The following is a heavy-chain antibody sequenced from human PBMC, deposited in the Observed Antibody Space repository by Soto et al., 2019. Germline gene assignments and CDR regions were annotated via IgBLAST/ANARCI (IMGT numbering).Heavy chain of an antibody. D-gene: IGHD3-10*01. Sequence: ASVKVSCKASGYTFTSYDINWVRQATGQGLEWMGWMNPKSGNTGYEQKFKGRATMTRNTSISTAYMELSSLRSEDTAVYYGARGGGRLLWFGEGLGAEFDYWGQGTLVTVSS. CDR3: ARGGGRLLWFGEGLGAEFDY. CDR2: MNPKSGNT. V-gene: IGHV1-8*01. J-gene: IGHJ4*02. CDR1: GYTFTSYD.